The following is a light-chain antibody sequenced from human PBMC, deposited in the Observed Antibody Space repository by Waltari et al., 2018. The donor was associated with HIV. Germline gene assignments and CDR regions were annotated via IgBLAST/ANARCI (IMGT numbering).Light chain of an antibody. CDR3: ASFTSGRLNV. J-gene: IGLJ1*01. Sequence: QSSLTQPASVSGSPGQWLTMSCTGTSSDVAAYVFVSWYQQHPGKVPKLLIYDVYMRPSRISNRFSGSKSGNTASLTISGLRDEDEADYYCASFTSGRLNVFGTGTKVTVL. CDR2: DVY. V-gene: IGLV2-14*03. CDR1: SSDVAAYVF.